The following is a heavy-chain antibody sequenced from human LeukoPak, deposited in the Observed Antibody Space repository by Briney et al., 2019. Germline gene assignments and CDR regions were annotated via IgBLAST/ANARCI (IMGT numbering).Heavy chain of an antibody. CDR3: AKSPRWGDLDY. Sequence: PGGSLRLSCAASGFTFSNYAMNWVRQAPGKGLEWVSAIGGSGGSTYYADSVKGRFTISRDNSKNTLYLQMDSLRAEDTAVYYCAKSPRWGDLDYWGQGTLVTVSP. V-gene: IGHV3-23*01. CDR2: IGGSGGST. D-gene: IGHD5-24*01. CDR1: GFTFSNYA. J-gene: IGHJ4*02.